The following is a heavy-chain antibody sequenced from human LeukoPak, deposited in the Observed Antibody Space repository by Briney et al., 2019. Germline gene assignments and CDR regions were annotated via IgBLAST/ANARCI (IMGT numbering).Heavy chain of an antibody. CDR3: ARPSWGYSLAFDI. V-gene: IGHV4-39*01. D-gene: IGHD5-18*01. J-gene: IGHJ3*02. Sequence: KPSETLSLTCTVSGGSISSSSYYWGWIRQPPGKGLEWIGSIYYSGSTYYNPSLKSRVTIPVDTSKNQFSLKLSSVTAADTAVYYCARPSWGYSLAFDIWGQGTMVTVSS. CDR2: IYYSGST. CDR1: GGSISSSSYY.